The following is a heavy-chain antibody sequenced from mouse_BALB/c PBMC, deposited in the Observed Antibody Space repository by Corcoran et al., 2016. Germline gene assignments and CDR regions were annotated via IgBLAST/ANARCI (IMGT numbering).Heavy chain of an antibody. V-gene: IGHV4-1*02. J-gene: IGHJ3*01. D-gene: IGHD1-1*01. Sequence: EVKLLESGGGLVQPGGSLKLSCAASGFDFSGFWMSWVRQAPGKGLEWIGEINPRSRTINYTPSLKDKFIISRDNAKNTLYLQMGKVRSEDTARYYCAKNHNYGLFAYWGQGTLVTVSA. CDR3: AKNHNYGLFAY. CDR2: INPRSRTI. CDR1: GFDFSGFW.